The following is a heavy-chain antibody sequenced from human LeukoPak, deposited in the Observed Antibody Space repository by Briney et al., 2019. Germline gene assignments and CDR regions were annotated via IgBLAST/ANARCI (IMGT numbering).Heavy chain of an antibody. CDR1: GFTFSSYA. D-gene: IGHD4/OR15-4a*01. V-gene: IGHV3-23*01. CDR3: ARRAGAYSHPYDY. Sequence: GGSLRLSCAASGFTFSSYAMSWVRQAPGKGLEWVSGFSVTDKTTYYADSVKGRFTISRDNSKNTLYLQMSSLRVEDTAVYYCARRAGAYSHPYDYWGQGTLVTVSS. J-gene: IGHJ4*02. CDR2: FSVTDKTT.